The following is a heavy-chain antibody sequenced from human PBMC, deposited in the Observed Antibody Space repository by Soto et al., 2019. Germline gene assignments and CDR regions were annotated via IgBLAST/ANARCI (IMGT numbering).Heavy chain of an antibody. V-gene: IGHV4-34*01. CDR1: GGSFSGYY. CDR3: ARSVLAARPRDY. D-gene: IGHD6-6*01. Sequence: SETLSLTCAVYGGSFSGYYWCWLRQPPGKGLEWIGEINHSGSTNYNPSLKWRVTISVDTSKNQYSLKLSSVTAADTAVYYCARSVLAARPRDYWGQGSVVTVSS. CDR2: INHSGST. J-gene: IGHJ4*02.